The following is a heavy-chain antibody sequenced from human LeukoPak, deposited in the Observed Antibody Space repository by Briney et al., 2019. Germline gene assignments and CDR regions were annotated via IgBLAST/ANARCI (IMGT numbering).Heavy chain of an antibody. D-gene: IGHD2-2*01. CDR3: AKDAWYQLMTLGAFDM. J-gene: IGHJ3*02. Sequence: GGSLRLSCAASGFTFSSYGMHWVRQAPGKGLEWVALIRYDGSNKYYADSVRGRFTISRDNSKNTLYLQMNSLRAEDTAVYYCAKDAWYQLMTLGAFDMWGQGTMVTVSS. CDR2: IRYDGSNK. V-gene: IGHV3-30*02. CDR1: GFTFSSYG.